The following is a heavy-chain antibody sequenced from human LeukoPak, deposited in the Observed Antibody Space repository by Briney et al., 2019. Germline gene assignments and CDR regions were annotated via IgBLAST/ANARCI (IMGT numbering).Heavy chain of an antibody. J-gene: IGHJ6*03. CDR1: GFTFGRYA. CDR3: AKGQRVVVPSTRILDV. Sequence: QAGGSLRLSCAASGFTFGRYAMTWVRQAPGRGLEWVSIISDDGGATYYADSVKGRFTISRDNSKNTLHLRMNTLRAEDTAVYYCAKGQRVVVPSTRILDVWGKGTTVTVSS. D-gene: IGHD2-15*01. CDR2: ISDDGGAT. V-gene: IGHV3-23*01.